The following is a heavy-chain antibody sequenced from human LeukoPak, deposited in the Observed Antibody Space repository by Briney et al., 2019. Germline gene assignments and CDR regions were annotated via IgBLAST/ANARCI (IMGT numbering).Heavy chain of an antibody. CDR3: ASDGIAVAGGWAGFDY. CDR1: GFTFSSYG. V-gene: IGHV3-30*03. Sequence: GGSLRLSCAASGFTFSSYGMHWVRQAPGKGLEWVAVISYDGSNKYYADSVKGRFTISRDNSKNTLYLQMDSLRAEDTAVYYCASDGIAVAGGWAGFDYWGQGTLVTVSS. CDR2: ISYDGSNK. D-gene: IGHD6-19*01. J-gene: IGHJ4*02.